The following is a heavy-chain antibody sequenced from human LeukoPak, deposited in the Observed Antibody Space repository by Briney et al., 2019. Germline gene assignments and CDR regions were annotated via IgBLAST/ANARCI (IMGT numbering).Heavy chain of an antibody. D-gene: IGHD2-15*01. CDR1: GGSISSYY. J-gene: IGHJ1*01. V-gene: IGHV4-59*01. CDR3: ARDTPGGFQH. Sequence: SETLSLTCTVSGGSISSYYWSWIRQPPGKGLEWIGYIYYSGSTNYNPSLKSRVTISVDTSKNQSSLKLSSVTAADTAVYYCARDTPGGFQHWGQGTLVTVSS. CDR2: IYYSGST.